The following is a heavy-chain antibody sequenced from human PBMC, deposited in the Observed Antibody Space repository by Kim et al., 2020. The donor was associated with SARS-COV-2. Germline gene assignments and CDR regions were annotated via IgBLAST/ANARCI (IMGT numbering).Heavy chain of an antibody. V-gene: IGHV4-39*01. D-gene: IGHD4-17*01. CDR3: VSHFDYPNAFYI. J-gene: IGHJ3*02. CDR1: GGSISSSSYY. Sequence: SETLSLTCSASGGSISSSSYYWGWIRQPPGKGLEWIGSIYYSGRVKNNPSLKSRVSISVDTSKNQFSLKLSSVTAADTAVYYCVSHFDYPNAFYIWGQG. CDR2: IYYSGRV.